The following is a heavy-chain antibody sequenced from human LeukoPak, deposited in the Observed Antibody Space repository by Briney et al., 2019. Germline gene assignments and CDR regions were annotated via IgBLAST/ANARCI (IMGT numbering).Heavy chain of an antibody. D-gene: IGHD3-16*01. V-gene: IGHV1-18*01. CDR1: GYTFTTSG. J-gene: IGHJ4*02. CDR3: ARDRSWVITFGGAVHLDY. CDR2: ISTYNGNT. Sequence: ASVKVSCKGSGYTFTTSGISWVRQAPGHGLEWIGWISTYNGNTNYAQNLQGRVTMTTDTSTSTAYMELRSLRSDDTATYYCARDRSWVITFGGAVHLDYWGQGTLVTVSS.